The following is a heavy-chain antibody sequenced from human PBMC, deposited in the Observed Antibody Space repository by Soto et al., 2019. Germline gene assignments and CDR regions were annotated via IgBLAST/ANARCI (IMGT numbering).Heavy chain of an antibody. CDR3: TKNRVRFNY. J-gene: IGHJ4*02. D-gene: IGHD1-1*01. Sequence: GGALRLSCVASAFTFISYSMNWVRQAPGKGLEWVSCISSSSSTIYYPDSVKGRFTISRDNANNSMYLQMNSLSNEDTDVYNCTKNRVRFNYWGQGTMVTVSS. CDR2: ISSSSSTI. CDR1: AFTFISYS. V-gene: IGHV3-48*02.